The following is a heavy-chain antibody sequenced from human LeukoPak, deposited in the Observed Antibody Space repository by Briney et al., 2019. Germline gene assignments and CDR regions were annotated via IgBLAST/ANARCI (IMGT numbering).Heavy chain of an antibody. CDR1: GGSISSYY. V-gene: IGHV4-59*08. Sequence: SETLSLTCTVSGGSISSYYWSWIRPPPGKGLEWIGYIYYSGSTNYNPSLKSRVTISVDTSKNQFSLKLSSVTAADTAVYYCARHASYGSGSYRFDPWGQGTLVTVSS. CDR3: ARHASYGSGSYRFDP. CDR2: IYYSGST. D-gene: IGHD3-10*01. J-gene: IGHJ5*02.